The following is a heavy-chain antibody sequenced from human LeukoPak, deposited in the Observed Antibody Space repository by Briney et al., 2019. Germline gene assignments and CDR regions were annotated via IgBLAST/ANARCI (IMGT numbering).Heavy chain of an antibody. J-gene: IGHJ4*02. CDR1: GFTFSSYS. CDR2: ISSSSSYI. V-gene: IGHV3-21*01. D-gene: IGHD6-19*01. CDR3: ARDLRVYSSGWYPYYFDY. Sequence: PGGSLRLSCAASGFTFSSYSMNWVRQAPGKGLEWVSSISSSSSYIYYADSVMGRFTISRDNAKNSLYLQMNSLRAEDTAVYYCARDLRVYSSGWYPYYFDYWGQGTLVTVSS.